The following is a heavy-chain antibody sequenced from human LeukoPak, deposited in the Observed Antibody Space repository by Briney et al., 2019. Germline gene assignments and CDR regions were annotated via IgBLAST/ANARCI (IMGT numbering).Heavy chain of an antibody. CDR1: GGSISSYY. Sequence: SETLSLTCTVSGGSISSYYWSWIRQPPGKGLEWIGYIYYSGSTNYNPSPKSRVTISVDTSKNQFSLKLSSVTAADTAVYYCAREERTAMPHDAFDIWGQGTMVTVSS. CDR3: AREERTAMPHDAFDI. CDR2: IYYSGST. J-gene: IGHJ3*02. V-gene: IGHV4-59*01. D-gene: IGHD5-18*01.